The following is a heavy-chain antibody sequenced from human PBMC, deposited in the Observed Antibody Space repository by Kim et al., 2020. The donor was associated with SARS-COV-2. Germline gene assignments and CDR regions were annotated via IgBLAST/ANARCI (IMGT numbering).Heavy chain of an antibody. V-gene: IGHV3-23*01. J-gene: IGHJ6*02. D-gene: IGHD5-18*01. CDR3: AIISLYGYSYGYDGMDV. Sequence: VRGRFTISRDNAKNTLYLKMNSLRAEDTAVYYCAIISLYGYSYGYDGMDVWGQGTTVTVSS.